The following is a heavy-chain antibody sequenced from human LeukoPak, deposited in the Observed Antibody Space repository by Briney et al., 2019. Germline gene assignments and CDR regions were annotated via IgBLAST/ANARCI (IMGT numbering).Heavy chain of an antibody. CDR1: GGSISSDY. CDR3: ARVGEGDAFDM. Sequence: SETLSLTCTVSGGSISSDYWSWIRQPPGKGLEWIGYIFYSESANYNPSLKSRVTISVDTSKNQFALKLSSVIAADTAVYYCARVGEGDAFDMWGQGTLVTVSS. V-gene: IGHV4-59*01. J-gene: IGHJ3*02. CDR2: IFYSESA.